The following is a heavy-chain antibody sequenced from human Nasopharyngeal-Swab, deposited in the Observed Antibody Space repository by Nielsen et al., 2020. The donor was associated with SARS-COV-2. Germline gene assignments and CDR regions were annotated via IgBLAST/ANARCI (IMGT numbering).Heavy chain of an antibody. Sequence: GESLKISCAASGFTFSSYWMSWVRQAPGKGLEWVANIKQDGSEKYYVDSVKGRFTISRDNAKNSLYLQMNSLRAEDTAVYYCARERGRSYSLPEESFDYWGQGTLVTVSS. D-gene: IGHD1-26*01. CDR2: IKQDGSEK. CDR3: ARERGRSYSLPEESFDY. CDR1: GFTFSSYW. V-gene: IGHV3-7*01. J-gene: IGHJ4*02.